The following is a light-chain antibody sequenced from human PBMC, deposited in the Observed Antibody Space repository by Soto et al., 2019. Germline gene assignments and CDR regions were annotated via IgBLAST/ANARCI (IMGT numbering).Light chain of an antibody. CDR1: QTIKSY. CDR2: AAS. CDR3: QRTYSTPIT. J-gene: IGKJ5*01. Sequence: DIQMTQSPTSLSASVGDRVTITCRASQTIKSYLNWYQGKPGKAPKLLIYAASTLQSGVPARFSGSESGTNFTLTIGSLQPEDFATYYCQRTYSTPITFGRGTRLDIK. V-gene: IGKV1-39*01.